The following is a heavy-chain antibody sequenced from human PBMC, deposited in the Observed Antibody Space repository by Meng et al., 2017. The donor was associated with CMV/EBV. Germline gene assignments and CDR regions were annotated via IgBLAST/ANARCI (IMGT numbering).Heavy chain of an antibody. CDR3: ARGVGGWFDP. CDR2: INHSGST. D-gene: IGHD1-26*01. J-gene: IGHJ5*02. CDR1: GGSFGGSY. V-gene: IGHV4-34*01. Sequence: QVQLQRRGVALLKPPEPLLLTCAVYGGSFGGSYWSWIRQPPGKGLEWIGEINHSGSTNYNPSLKSRVTISVDTSKNQFSLKLSSVTAADTAVYYCARGVGGWFDPWGQGTLVTVSS.